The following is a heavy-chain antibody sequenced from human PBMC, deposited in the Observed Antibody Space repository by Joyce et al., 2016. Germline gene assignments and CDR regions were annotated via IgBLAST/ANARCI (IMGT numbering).Heavy chain of an antibody. D-gene: IGHD3-22*01. J-gene: IGHJ3*02. V-gene: IGHV3-15*01. CDR2: IKRKNEGRTI. CDR1: GLTFSKAW. CDR3: TTRYSSGAFDI. Sequence: EVQLEESGGGLAKPGGSLRLSCAASGLTFSKAWMTWVRQAPGKGLELVGRIKRKNEGRTIHYASPVKGRFSISRDDSKNMLFLEMNSLKTEDTAVYYCTTRYSSGAFDIWGQGTMVTVSS.